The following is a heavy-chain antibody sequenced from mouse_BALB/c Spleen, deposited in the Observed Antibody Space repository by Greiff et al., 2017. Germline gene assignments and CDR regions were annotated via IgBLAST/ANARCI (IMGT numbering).Heavy chain of an antibody. Sequence: EVQVVESGGGLVQPGGSLTLSCAASGFTFSSYAMSWVRQTPEKRLEWVAYISNGGGSTYYPDTVKGRFTISRDNAKNTLYLQMSSLKSEDTAMYYCSRHGPPRNAMDYGGQGTSVTVSS. J-gene: IGHJ4*01. CDR1: GFTFSSYA. V-gene: IGHV5-12-2*01. CDR2: ISNGGGST. CDR3: SRHGPPRNAMDY.